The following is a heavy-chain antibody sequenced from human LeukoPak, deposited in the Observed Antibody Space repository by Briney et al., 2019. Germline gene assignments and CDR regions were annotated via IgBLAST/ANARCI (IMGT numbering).Heavy chain of an antibody. CDR1: GFTFTSYG. CDR2: IRYDGSNK. D-gene: IGHD6-6*01. J-gene: IGHJ4*02. CDR3: ANNLASITYSDY. V-gene: IGHV3-30*02. Sequence: GGSLRLSCAASGFTFTSYGMHWVRQAPGKGLEWVAFIRYDGSNKYYADSLRGRFTLSRDNSKNTLYLQMNTLRGEDTALCYCANNLASITYSDYWGQGTLVTAPS.